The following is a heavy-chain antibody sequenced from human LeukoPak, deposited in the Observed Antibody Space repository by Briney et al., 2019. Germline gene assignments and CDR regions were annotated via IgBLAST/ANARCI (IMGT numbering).Heavy chain of an antibody. V-gene: IGHV3-11*01. CDR1: RLTFSDYY. Sequence: GGSLRLSCAASRLTFSDYYMSWIRQAPGKGLEWVSYISSSGSFIYYADSVKGRFTISRDNAKNSLYLQMNSLRAEDTAVYYCARERGEDFDWLMGFDYWGQGTLVTVSS. CDR3: ARERGEDFDWLMGFDY. CDR2: ISSSGSFI. J-gene: IGHJ4*02. D-gene: IGHD3-9*01.